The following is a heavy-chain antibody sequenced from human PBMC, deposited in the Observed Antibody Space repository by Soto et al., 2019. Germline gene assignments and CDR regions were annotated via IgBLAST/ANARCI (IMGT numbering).Heavy chain of an antibody. CDR3: AKDERAILTGVLGVIGY. Sequence: EVQLLESGGGLVQPGGSLRLSCAASGFTFSSYAMSWVRQAPGKGLEWVSAISGSGGSTYYADSVKGRFTISRDNSKNTLYLQRNSLRAEDTAVYYCAKDERAILTGVLGVIGYWGQGTLVTVSS. CDR2: ISGSGGST. CDR1: GFTFSSYA. J-gene: IGHJ4*02. D-gene: IGHD3-9*01. V-gene: IGHV3-23*01.